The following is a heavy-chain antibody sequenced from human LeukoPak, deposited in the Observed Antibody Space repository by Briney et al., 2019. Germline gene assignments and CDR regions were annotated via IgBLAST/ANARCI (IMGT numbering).Heavy chain of an antibody. D-gene: IGHD1-26*01. Sequence: PGGSLRLSCAASGFTFSSYWMSWVRQAPGKGLEWVANIKQDGSEKYYVDSVKGRFTISRDNAKNSLYLQMNSLRAEDTAVYYCARDIHSGSYYSIDYWGQGTLVTVSS. J-gene: IGHJ4*02. CDR2: IKQDGSEK. CDR3: ARDIHSGSYYSIDY. V-gene: IGHV3-7*01. CDR1: GFTFSSYW.